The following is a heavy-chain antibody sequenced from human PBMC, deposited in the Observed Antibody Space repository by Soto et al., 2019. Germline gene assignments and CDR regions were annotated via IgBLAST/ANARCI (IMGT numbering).Heavy chain of an antibody. Sequence: QVQLVQSGAEVKKPGSSVKVSCKASGGTFSRYTITWVRQAPGQGLEWMGGITPMFGTPNYAQKFQGRVTITADESTSTACMELSSLRSEDTAMYYCARDGTLYDSSAYYYLYWGQGTLVTVSS. V-gene: IGHV1-69*01. D-gene: IGHD3-22*01. CDR3: ARDGTLYDSSAYYYLY. CDR2: ITPMFGTP. CDR1: GGTFSRYT. J-gene: IGHJ4*02.